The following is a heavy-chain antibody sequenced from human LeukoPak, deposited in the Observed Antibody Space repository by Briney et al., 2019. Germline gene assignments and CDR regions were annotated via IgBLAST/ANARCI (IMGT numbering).Heavy chain of an antibody. V-gene: IGHV1-46*01. Sequence: GASVKVSCMASGYTFIDYFMHWVRQAPGQGLEWMGIINPSGGSTSYAQKFQGRVTMTGDTSTSTVYMELSSLRSEDTAVYYCARDPGRRWLNCPDYWGQGTLVAVSS. CDR3: ARDPGRRWLNCPDY. J-gene: IGHJ4*02. CDR1: GYTFIDYF. D-gene: IGHD5-24*01. CDR2: INPSGGST.